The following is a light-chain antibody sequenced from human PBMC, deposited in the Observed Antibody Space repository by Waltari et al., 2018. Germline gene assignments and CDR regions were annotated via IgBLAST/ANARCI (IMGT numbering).Light chain of an antibody. J-gene: IGKJ4*01. CDR3: QQYDNLFLT. CDR2: DAT. Sequence: DIQMTQSPSSLSASVGDRVTITCQASQDISNYLNWYQQKPGKAPKFLIYDATNLETGVPSRFSGSGSGTDFTFTISSLQPEDIATYYCQQYDNLFLTFGGGTKVEIK. CDR1: QDISNY. V-gene: IGKV1-33*01.